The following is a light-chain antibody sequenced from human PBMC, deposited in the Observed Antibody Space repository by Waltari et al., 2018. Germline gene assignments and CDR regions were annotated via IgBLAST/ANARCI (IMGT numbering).Light chain of an antibody. J-gene: IGKJ5*01. V-gene: IGKV3-20*01. CDR3: QYYGASRGPIT. CDR2: GAS. CDR1: QSVSGSY. Sequence: EIVLTQSPGTLSLSPGETATLSCRARQSVSGSYLAWNQQQPGQAPRLLIYGASSRATGIPDRFSGSGSGTDFTLTISRLEPEDFGVYYCQYYGASRGPITFGQGTRLEIK.